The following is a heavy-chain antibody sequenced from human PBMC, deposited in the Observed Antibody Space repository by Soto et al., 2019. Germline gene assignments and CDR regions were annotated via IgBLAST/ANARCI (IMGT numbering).Heavy chain of an antibody. CDR3: ARQRVITIFGVVTTTYDAFDI. CDR2: IYPGDSDT. CDR1: GYSFTSYW. Sequence: GESLKISCKGSGYSFTSYWIGWVRQMPGKGLEWMGIIYPGDSDTRYSPSFQGQVTISADKSISTAYLQWSSLKASDTATYYCARQRVITIFGVVTTTYDAFDIWGQGTMVTVSS. V-gene: IGHV5-51*01. D-gene: IGHD3-3*01. J-gene: IGHJ3*02.